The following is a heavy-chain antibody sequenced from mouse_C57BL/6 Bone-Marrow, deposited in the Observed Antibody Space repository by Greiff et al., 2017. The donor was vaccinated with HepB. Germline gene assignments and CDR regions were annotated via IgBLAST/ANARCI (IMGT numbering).Heavy chain of an antibody. D-gene: IGHD4-1*01. J-gene: IGHJ3*01. CDR2: ISYSGST. CDR1: GYSITSGYD. Sequence: EVKLQESGPGMVKPSQSLSLTCTVTGYSITSGYDWHWIRHFPGNKLEWMGYISYSGSTNYNPSLKSRISITHDTSKNHFFLKLNSVTTEDTATYYCARKGFNWPFAYWGQGTLVTVSA. V-gene: IGHV3-1*01. CDR3: ARKGFNWPFAY.